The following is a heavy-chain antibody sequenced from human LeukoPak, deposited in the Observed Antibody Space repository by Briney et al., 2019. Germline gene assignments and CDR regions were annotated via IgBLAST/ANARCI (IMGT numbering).Heavy chain of an antibody. Sequence: SETLSLTCAVYGGSFSGYYWSWIRQPPGKGLEWIGEINHSGSTYYNPSLKSRVTISVDTSKNQFSLKLSSVTAADTAVYYCARVGRGYYGSGSYDFDYWGQGTLVTVSS. CDR3: ARVGRGYYGSGSYDFDY. CDR1: GGSFSGYY. J-gene: IGHJ4*02. D-gene: IGHD3-10*01. CDR2: INHSGST. V-gene: IGHV4-34*01.